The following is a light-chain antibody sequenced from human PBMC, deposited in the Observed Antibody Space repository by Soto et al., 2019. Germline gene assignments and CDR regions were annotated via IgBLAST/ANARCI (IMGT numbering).Light chain of an antibody. J-gene: IGLJ1*01. CDR1: SSDIGRYDY. Sequence: QSALTQPASVSGSPGQSITISCTGTSSDIGRYDYVSWHQQHPGKAPKLIIHGVTHRPSGVSIRFAGSKSANTASLTISGLQAEDEAYYFCSSYTTSSTHVFGSGTKLTVL. V-gene: IGLV2-14*01. CDR3: SSYTTSSTHV. CDR2: GVT.